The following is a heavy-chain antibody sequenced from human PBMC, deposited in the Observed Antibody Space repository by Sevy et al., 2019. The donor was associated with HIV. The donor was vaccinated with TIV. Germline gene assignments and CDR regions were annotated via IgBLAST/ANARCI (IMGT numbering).Heavy chain of an antibody. V-gene: IGHV3-30-3*01. J-gene: IGHJ6*02. CDR1: GFTFSSYA. CDR3: ARDKTVTTAYYYYGMDV. Sequence: GGSLRLSCAASGFTFSSYAMHWVRQAPGKGLEWVAVISYDGSNKYYADSVKGRFTISRDNSKNTLYLQMNSLRAEDTAVYYGARDKTVTTAYYYYGMDVWGQGTTVTVSS. D-gene: IGHD4-17*01. CDR2: ISYDGSNK.